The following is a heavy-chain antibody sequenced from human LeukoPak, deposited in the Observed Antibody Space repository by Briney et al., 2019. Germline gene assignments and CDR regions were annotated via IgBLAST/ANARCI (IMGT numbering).Heavy chain of an antibody. CDR3: ARRHYGSGNIDS. V-gene: IGHV4-39*01. CDR1: SDSISSSSYL. CDR2: VYSNGHI. Sequence: SETLSLTCSVSSDSISSSSYLWVWVRQPPGKGLEWIGDVYSNGHISYNPSLKSRAAISVDTSKNQFSLNLSSVTAADTAVYYCARRHYGSGNIDSWGQGTLVTVSS. J-gene: IGHJ4*02. D-gene: IGHD3-10*01.